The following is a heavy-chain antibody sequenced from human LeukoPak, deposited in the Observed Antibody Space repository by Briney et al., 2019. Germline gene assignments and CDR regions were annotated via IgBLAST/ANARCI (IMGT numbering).Heavy chain of an antibody. CDR1: GFTFSSYW. CDR3: ARSTYYDILTGYYDYYYYYMDV. V-gene: IGHV3-7*01. J-gene: IGHJ6*03. Sequence: PGGSLRLSCAASGFTFSSYWMSWVRQAPGKGLEWVANIKQDGSEKYYVDSVKGRFTISRDNAKNSLYLQMNSLRAEDTAVYYCARSTYYDILTGYYDYYYYYMDVWGKGTTVTISS. D-gene: IGHD3-9*01. CDR2: IKQDGSEK.